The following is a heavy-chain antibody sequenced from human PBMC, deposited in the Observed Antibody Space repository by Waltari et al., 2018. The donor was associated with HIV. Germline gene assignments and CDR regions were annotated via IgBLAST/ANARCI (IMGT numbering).Heavy chain of an antibody. V-gene: IGHV1-8*01. Sequence: QVQLVQSGAEVKKPGASVKVSCKASGYTFTRYAIHWVRQAPGQGLEWMGWMNPNSGNTGYAQKFQGRVTMTRNTSISTAYMELSSLRSEDTAVYYCARGPPYYYGSGSYLDYFDYWGQGTLVTVSS. CDR3: ARGPPYYYGSGSYLDYFDY. CDR2: MNPNSGNT. CDR1: GYTFTRYA. J-gene: IGHJ4*02. D-gene: IGHD3-10*01.